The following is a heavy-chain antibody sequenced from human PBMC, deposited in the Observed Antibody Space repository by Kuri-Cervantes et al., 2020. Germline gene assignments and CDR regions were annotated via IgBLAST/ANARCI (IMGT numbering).Heavy chain of an antibody. V-gene: IGHV4-34*01. CDR2: INHSGST. CDR3: ARVPSWGRGSFDL. CDR1: GGSFSTFF. Sequence: ESLKISCAVYGGSFSTFFWSCIRQPPGKGLEWIGEINHSGSTNYNPSLKSRVTISVDTSKNQFSLNLSSVTAADTAVYYCARVPSWGRGSFDLWGRGTLVTVSS. J-gene: IGHJ2*01. D-gene: IGHD3-16*01.